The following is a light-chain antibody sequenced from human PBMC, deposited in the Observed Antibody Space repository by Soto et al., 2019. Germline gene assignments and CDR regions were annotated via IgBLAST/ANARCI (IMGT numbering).Light chain of an antibody. CDR3: QHYNSYSEA. CDR1: QTISSW. V-gene: IGKV1-5*03. CDR2: EAS. J-gene: IGKJ1*01. Sequence: DIQMNQSPSTLSASVGDRVTITCRASQTISSWLAWYHQKPGKAPKLLIYEASTLKSGVPSRFSGSGSGTEFTLTISSLQPDDFATYYCQHYNSYSEAFGQGTKVDI.